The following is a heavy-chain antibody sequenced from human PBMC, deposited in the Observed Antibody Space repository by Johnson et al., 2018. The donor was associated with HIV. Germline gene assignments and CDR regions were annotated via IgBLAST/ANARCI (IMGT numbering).Heavy chain of an antibody. D-gene: IGHD1-1*01. CDR1: GFKFDDNY. V-gene: IGHV3-11*04. CDR3: ATVWRNEWRQSLDV. J-gene: IGHJ3*01. Sequence: QVQLVESGGALVKPGGSLRLSCAASGFKFDDNYMAWIRQSPGKGLEWVSYISSSGGTTHNADSVKGRFAISRNNADNSLYLQMNSLRVEDTALDFCATVWRNEWRQSLDVWGLGTMVTVSS. CDR2: ISSSGGTT.